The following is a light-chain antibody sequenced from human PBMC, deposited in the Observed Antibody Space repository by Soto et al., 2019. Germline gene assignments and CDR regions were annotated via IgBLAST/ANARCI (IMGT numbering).Light chain of an antibody. CDR2: GAS. Sequence: EIVMTQSPATLSVSPGERATLSCRASQSVSSNLAWYQQKPGQAPRLLIYGASTRATGIPARFSGSGSGTEFTLTISSLQSEDFAVYYCQQYNRRFTFGPGTKVDIK. J-gene: IGKJ3*01. CDR3: QQYNRRFT. CDR1: QSVSSN. V-gene: IGKV3-15*01.